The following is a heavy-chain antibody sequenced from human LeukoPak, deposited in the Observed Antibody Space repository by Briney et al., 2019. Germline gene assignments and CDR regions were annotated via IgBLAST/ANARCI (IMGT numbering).Heavy chain of an antibody. V-gene: IGHV4-59*01. CDR2: IYYSGST. J-gene: IGHJ4*02. D-gene: IGHD6-13*01. Sequence: SEPLSLTCTVSGDSIRSYYWSWIRQPPGKGLEWIGYIYYSGSTNYNPSLKSRVTISVDTSKNQFSLKLSSVTAADTAVYYCARAGYSSSWYKWGQGTLVTVSS. CDR1: GDSIRSYY. CDR3: ARAGYSSSWYK.